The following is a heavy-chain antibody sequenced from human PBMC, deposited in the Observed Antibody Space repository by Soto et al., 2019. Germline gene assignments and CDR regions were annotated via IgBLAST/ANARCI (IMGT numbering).Heavy chain of an antibody. D-gene: IGHD2-21*02. CDR2: ISFDGRVT. J-gene: IGHJ4*02. CDR3: AREPYGDSQYFDY. Sequence: QVHLVESGGGMVQPGTSLRLSWAASGFTFYSGYLHWVRQRPDKGLEWVAVISFDGRVTYYADFVKGRFTVSRDNSKNTIYLQVHSLRAEDTAVYYCAREPYGDSQYFDYWGQGTLVTVST. V-gene: IGHV3-30*04. CDR1: GFTFYSGY.